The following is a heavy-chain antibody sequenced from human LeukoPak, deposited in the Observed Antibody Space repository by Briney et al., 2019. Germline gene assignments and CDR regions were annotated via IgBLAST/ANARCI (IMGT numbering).Heavy chain of an antibody. CDR3: AREQPAGSTDY. D-gene: IGHD1-14*01. V-gene: IGHV3-64*01. Sequence: YSMHWVRQAPGKGLEYVSVISPDGRATYYTNSVKGRFTISRDNSKNTVYLQMDSLRDDDTAVYYCAREQPAGSTDYWGQGTLVTVSS. CDR1: YS. CDR2: ISPDGRAT. J-gene: IGHJ4*02.